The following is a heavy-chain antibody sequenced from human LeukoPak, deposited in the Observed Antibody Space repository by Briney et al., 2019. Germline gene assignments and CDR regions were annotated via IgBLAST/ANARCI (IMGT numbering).Heavy chain of an antibody. CDR3: ARLGDIVVVPAAFDI. CDR2: IYYSGST. J-gene: IGHJ3*02. Sequence: SETLSLTRTVSGGSISSHYWSWIRQPPGKGLEWIGYIYYSGSTNYNPSLKSRVTISVDTSKNQFSLKLSSVTAADTAVYYCARLGDIVVVPAAFDIWGQGTMVTVSS. D-gene: IGHD2-2*01. V-gene: IGHV4-59*11. CDR1: GGSISSHY.